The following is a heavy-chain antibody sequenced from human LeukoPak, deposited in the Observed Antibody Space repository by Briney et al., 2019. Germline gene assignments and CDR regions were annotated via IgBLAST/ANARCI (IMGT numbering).Heavy chain of an antibody. CDR1: GYTFTSYA. D-gene: IGHD6-19*01. V-gene: IGHV1-3*03. CDR3: ARISDSGWDDH. Sequence: GGSLRLSCAASGYTFTSYAMHWVRQAPGQRLEWMGWINAGNGNTKYSQEFQGRVTITRDTSASTAYMELSSLRSEDMAVYYCARISDSGWDDHWGQGTLVTVSS. J-gene: IGHJ4*02. CDR2: INAGNGNT.